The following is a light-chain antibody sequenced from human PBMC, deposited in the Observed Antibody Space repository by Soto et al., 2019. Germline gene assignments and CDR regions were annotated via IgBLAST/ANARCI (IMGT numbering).Light chain of an antibody. CDR3: LQHNSDPWT. J-gene: IGKJ1*01. CDR1: QDIKDH. Sequence: DIQMPQSPSSLSASVGDRVTLTCRVSQDIKDHLGWYQQKPGKAPKSLIYVASRLQSGVPPRFSGSGSGTEFTLTTSSLQPEDLAADFCLQHNSDPWTFGQGTKVEI. CDR2: VAS. V-gene: IGKV1-17*01.